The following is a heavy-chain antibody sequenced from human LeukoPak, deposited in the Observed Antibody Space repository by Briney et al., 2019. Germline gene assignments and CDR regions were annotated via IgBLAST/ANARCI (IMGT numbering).Heavy chain of an antibody. V-gene: IGHV4-38-2*01. D-gene: IGHD3-3*01. J-gene: IGHJ4*02. CDR1: SYSISSGYY. CDR2: IYHSGST. Sequence: SETLSLTCAVSSYSISSGYYWGWIRQPPGKGLEWIGSIYHSGSTYYNPSLKSRVTISVDTSKNHFSLKLSSVTAADTAVYYCARRGGVVLDYWGQGTLVTVSS. CDR3: ARRGGVVLDY.